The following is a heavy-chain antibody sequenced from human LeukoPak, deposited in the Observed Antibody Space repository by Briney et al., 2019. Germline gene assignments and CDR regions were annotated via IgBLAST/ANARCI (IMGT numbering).Heavy chain of an antibody. D-gene: IGHD5-24*01. J-gene: IGHJ4*02. CDR2: ISGSGGST. Sequence: HPGGSLRLSCAASGFTFSSYGMSWVRQAPGKGLEWVSAISGSGGSTYYADSVKGRFTISRDNAKNSLYLQMNSLRAEDTAVYYCARETRVRWTDYWGQGILVTVSS. CDR1: GFTFSSYG. CDR3: ARETRVRWTDY. V-gene: IGHV3-23*01.